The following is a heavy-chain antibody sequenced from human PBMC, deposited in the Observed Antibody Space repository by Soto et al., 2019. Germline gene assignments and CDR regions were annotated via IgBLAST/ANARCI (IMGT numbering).Heavy chain of an antibody. CDR3: ARDGAKVDTAMTPTPYYDYGMDV. Sequence: QVQLVESGGGVVQPGRSLRLSCAASGFTFSSYGMHWVRQAPGKGLEWVAVIWYDGSNKYYADSVKGRFTISRDNSKNTLYLQMNSLRAEDTAVYYCARDGAKVDTAMTPTPYYDYGMDVWGQGTTVTVSS. V-gene: IGHV3-33*01. CDR2: IWYDGSNK. D-gene: IGHD5-18*01. CDR1: GFTFSSYG. J-gene: IGHJ6*02.